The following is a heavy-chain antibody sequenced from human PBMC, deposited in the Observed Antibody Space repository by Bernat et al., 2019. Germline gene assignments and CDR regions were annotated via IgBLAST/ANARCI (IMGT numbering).Heavy chain of an antibody. Sequence: QVQLVESGGDVVQPGRSLRLSCAASGFTFSSYGMHWVRQAPGKGLEWVAVIWYDGSNKYYADSVKGRFTISRDNSKNTLYLQMNSLRAEDTAVYYCARDSSSGSYVVYWGQGTLVTVSS. V-gene: IGHV3-33*01. J-gene: IGHJ4*02. CDR3: ARDSSSGSYVVY. D-gene: IGHD3-10*01. CDR2: IWYDGSNK. CDR1: GFTFSSYG.